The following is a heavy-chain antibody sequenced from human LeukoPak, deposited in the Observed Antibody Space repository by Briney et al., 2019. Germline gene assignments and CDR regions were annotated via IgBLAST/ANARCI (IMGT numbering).Heavy chain of an antibody. CDR3: ARDRVSGAFDI. CDR1: GFTFSDYY. CDR2: ISSSSSYT. J-gene: IGHJ3*02. V-gene: IGHV3-11*06. Sequence: GGSLRLSCAASGFTFSDYYMSWIRRAPGEGLEWVSYISSSSSYTNYADSVKGRFTISRDNDKNSHYLQMNILRAEDTAVYYCARDRVSGAFDIGGQGPMVTVTS.